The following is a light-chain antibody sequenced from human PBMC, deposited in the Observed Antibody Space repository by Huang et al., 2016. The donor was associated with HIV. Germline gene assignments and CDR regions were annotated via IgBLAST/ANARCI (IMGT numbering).Light chain of an antibody. J-gene: IGKJ1*01. V-gene: IGKV3-20*01. Sequence: EIVLTQSPGTLSLSPGERTTLSCRASQSISSSYLAWYHQQPGQAPRLVIYGASRRVSGIPDRFSGSGSGTDFTLTISRLEPEDFAVYYCQQYGSSPPTFGQGTKVEIK. CDR2: GAS. CDR1: QSISSSY. CDR3: QQYGSSPPT.